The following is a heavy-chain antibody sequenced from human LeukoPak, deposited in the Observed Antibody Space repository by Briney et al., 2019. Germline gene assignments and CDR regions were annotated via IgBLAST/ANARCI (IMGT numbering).Heavy chain of an antibody. D-gene: IGHD5-18*01. J-gene: IGHJ6*02. CDR2: IYYSGST. V-gene: IGHV4-59*01. CDR3: ARGNKGYGYYYYYGMDV. CDR1: GGSISSYY. Sequence: SETLSFTCTVSGGSISSYYWSWIRQPPGKGLEWIGYIYYSGSTNHNPSLKSRVTISVDTSKNQFSLKLSSVTAADTAVYYCARGNKGYGYYYYYGMDVWGQGTTVTVSS.